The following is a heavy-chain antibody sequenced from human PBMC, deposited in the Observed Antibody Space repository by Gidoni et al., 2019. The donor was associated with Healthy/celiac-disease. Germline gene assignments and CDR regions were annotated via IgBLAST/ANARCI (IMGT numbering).Heavy chain of an antibody. CDR3: ARGRSCGYSKGGCHWGY. D-gene: IGHD4-4*01. CDR2: INHSGST. V-gene: IGHV4-34*01. Sequence: QVQLQQWGAGLLKPSETLSLTCAVYGGSFSGYYWSWIRQPPGKGLEWIGEINHSGSTNYNPSLKSRVTISVDTSKNQFSLKLSSVTAADTAVYYCARGRSCGYSKGGCHWGYWGQGTLVTVSS. J-gene: IGHJ4*02. CDR1: GGSFSGYY.